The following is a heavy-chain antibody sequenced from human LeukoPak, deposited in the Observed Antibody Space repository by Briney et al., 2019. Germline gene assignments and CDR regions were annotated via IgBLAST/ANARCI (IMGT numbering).Heavy chain of an antibody. Sequence: PSEPLSLTFAVSGGSISSGGYSWSWIRPPPGKGLEWIGYIYHSGSTCYNPSLKSRVTISVDRSKNQFSLKLSSVTAADTAVYYCARGRGQWGSSWSTYYYYGMDVWGKGTTVTVSS. V-gene: IGHV4-30-2*01. J-gene: IGHJ6*04. CDR2: IYHSGST. CDR3: ARGRGQWGSSWSTYYYYGMDV. CDR1: GGSISSGGYS. D-gene: IGHD6-13*01.